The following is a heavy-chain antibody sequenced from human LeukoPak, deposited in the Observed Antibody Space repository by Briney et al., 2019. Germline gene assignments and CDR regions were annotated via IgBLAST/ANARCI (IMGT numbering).Heavy chain of an antibody. J-gene: IGHJ4*02. D-gene: IGHD3-22*01. Sequence: GGSLRLSCAASGFTFSSYEMNWVRQAPGKGLEWVANIKQDGSEKYYVDSVKGRFTISRDNAKNSLYLQMNSLRAEDTAVYYCARDADYYDSSPRGYWGQGTLVTVSS. CDR2: IKQDGSEK. V-gene: IGHV3-7*01. CDR3: ARDADYYDSSPRGY. CDR1: GFTFSSYE.